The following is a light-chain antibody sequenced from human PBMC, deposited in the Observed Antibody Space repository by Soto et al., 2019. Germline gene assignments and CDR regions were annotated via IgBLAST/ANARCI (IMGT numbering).Light chain of an antibody. CDR2: STT. V-gene: IGLV7-43*01. CDR1: TGPVTSDYY. J-gene: IGLJ2*01. CDR3: LLYYGAAVV. Sequence: QSVVTQEPSLPVSPGGTVTLTCASSTGPVTSDYYPNWLQQKPGQAPRALIFSTTKKLSWTPARFSGSLLGGKAALTLSGVQPEDEADYCCLLYYGAAVVFGGGTKLTVL.